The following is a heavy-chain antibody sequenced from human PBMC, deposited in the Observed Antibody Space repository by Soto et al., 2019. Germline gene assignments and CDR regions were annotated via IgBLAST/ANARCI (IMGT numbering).Heavy chain of an antibody. Sequence: SETLSLTCTVSGDSISSADYYWSWIRQTPGKGLEWIGHIFYSGTTYYNPSLKSRLTISVDTSKNHFSLRLTSVTAADTAVYYCARDLWVEPELYYYGMDVWGQGTTVTVSS. CDR1: GDSISSADYY. J-gene: IGHJ6*02. V-gene: IGHV4-30-4*01. D-gene: IGHD1-1*01. CDR2: IFYSGTT. CDR3: ARDLWVEPELYYYGMDV.